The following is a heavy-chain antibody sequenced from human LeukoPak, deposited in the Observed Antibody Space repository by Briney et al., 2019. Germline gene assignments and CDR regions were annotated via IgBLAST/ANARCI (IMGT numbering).Heavy chain of an antibody. CDR1: GFTFSNHG. CDR2: IWNDGSKK. V-gene: IGHV3-33*01. Sequence: GGSLRLSCAASGFTFSNHGMHWVRQAPGKGLDWVAVIWNDGSKKYYADSVKGRFTISRDNSKSTLYLQMNSLRADDTAVYYCAPTGSSARFDYWGQGTLVTVSS. CDR3: APTGSSARFDY. D-gene: IGHD1-1*01. J-gene: IGHJ4*02.